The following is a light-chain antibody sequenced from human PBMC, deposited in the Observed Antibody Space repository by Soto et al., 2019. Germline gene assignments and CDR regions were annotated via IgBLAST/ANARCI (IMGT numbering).Light chain of an antibody. V-gene: IGKV3-20*01. CDR3: QQYGSSPWT. CDR1: QSVSSSY. J-gene: IGKJ1*01. Sequence: EIVLTQSPGTLSLSPGERATLSCRASQSVSSSYLAWYQQKPGQAPRLLIYGASSRATGIPYRFSGSGSGTDFTLTISRLEPEDFAVYYCQQYGSSPWTFGPGTKVEIK. CDR2: GAS.